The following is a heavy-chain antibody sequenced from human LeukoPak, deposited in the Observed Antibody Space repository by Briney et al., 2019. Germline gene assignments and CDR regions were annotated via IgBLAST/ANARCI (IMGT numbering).Heavy chain of an antibody. D-gene: IGHD3-16*01. Sequence: GGSLRLSCAASGFTFSSYAMSWVRQAPGKGLKWVSTINDNGDGAYYADSVKGRFTISRDNSYNTVSLQMNSLRDEDTGVYYCAKGLRTGVGPYMGYHYYMDVWGKGATVTVSS. CDR2: INDNGDGA. CDR3: AKGLRTGVGPYMGYHYYMDV. J-gene: IGHJ6*03. V-gene: IGHV3-23*01. CDR1: GFTFSSYA.